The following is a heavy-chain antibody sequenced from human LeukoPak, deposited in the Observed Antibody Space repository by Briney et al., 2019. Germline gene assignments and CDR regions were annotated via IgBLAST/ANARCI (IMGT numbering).Heavy chain of an antibody. CDR3: AKAHCSPTSCSRIDY. CDR1: GFTFTTFT. Sequence: PGGSLRLSCAASGFTFTTFTMNWVRQAPGKGLEWVSAINRGGGGTYYADSVKGRFTISRDNSKNTVYLQMSGLRAEDTALYYCAKAHCSPTSCSRIDYWGQGTLVTVSS. CDR2: INRGGGGT. J-gene: IGHJ4*02. V-gene: IGHV3-23*01. D-gene: IGHD2-2*01.